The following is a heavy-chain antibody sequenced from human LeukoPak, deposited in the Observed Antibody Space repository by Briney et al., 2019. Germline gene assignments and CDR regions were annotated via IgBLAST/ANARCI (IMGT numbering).Heavy chain of an antibody. CDR3: ARREKSAFDY. Sequence: SETLSLTCAVYGGSFSGYYWSWIRQPPGKGLEWIGYIYYSGSTNYNPSLKSRVTISVDTSKNQFSLKLSSVTAADTAVYYCARREKSAFDYWGQGTLVTVSS. CDR1: GGSFSGYY. D-gene: IGHD3-3*01. J-gene: IGHJ4*02. V-gene: IGHV4-59*08. CDR2: IYYSGST.